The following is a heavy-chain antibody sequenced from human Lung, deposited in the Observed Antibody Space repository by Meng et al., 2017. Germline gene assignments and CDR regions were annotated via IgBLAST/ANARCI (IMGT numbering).Heavy chain of an antibody. CDR1: GGSFSDYY. D-gene: IGHD4-11*01. CDR3: ARGPTTMAHDFDY. V-gene: IGHV4-34*01. J-gene: IGHJ4*02. Sequence: QGKLQQGGGGLLKPSEPLSRTCVVSGGSFSDYYWSWIRQPPGKGLEWIGEINHSGSTNYNPSLERRATISVDTSQNNLSLKLSSVTAADSAVYYCARGPTTMAHDFDYWGQGTLVTVSS. CDR2: INHSGST.